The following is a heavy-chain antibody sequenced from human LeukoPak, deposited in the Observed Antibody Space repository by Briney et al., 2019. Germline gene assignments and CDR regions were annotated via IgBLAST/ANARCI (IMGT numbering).Heavy chain of an antibody. CDR1: GLTFSSSD. J-gene: IGHJ3*01. V-gene: IGHV3-23*01. CDR2: ISGSGGST. CDR3: AKAHLVGATTLYAFHV. Sequence: GGSLRLSCAASGLTFSSSDMSWVRQAPGKGLEWVSVISGSGGSTYYADSVKGRFTISRDNSKNTLNLEMNSLRVEDTAEYYCAKAHLVGATTLYAFHVWGQGTMVTVSS. D-gene: IGHD1-26*01.